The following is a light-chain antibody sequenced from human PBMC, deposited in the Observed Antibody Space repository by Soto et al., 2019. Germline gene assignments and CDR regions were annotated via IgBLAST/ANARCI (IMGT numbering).Light chain of an antibody. CDR3: ATWDRSLSAHV. V-gene: IGLV1-51*01. CDR1: SSNIGNNY. CDR2: QNN. Sequence: QSVLTQPPSVSAAPGQKVTISCSGSSSNIGNNYVSWYQHLPGTAPKLLIYQNNKRPSGSPGRFSGSKSGTSATLDITGLQTGDEADYYCATWDRSLSAHVLGAGTKLTVL. J-gene: IGLJ1*01.